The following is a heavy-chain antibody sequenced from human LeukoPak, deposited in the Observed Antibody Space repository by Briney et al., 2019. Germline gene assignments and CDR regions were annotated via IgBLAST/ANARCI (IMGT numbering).Heavy chain of an antibody. V-gene: IGHV4-59*01. CDR3: ARGGYSYGSPVGY. CDR1: GGSISSYY. Sequence: PSETLSLTCTVSGGSISSYYWSWIRQPPGKGLEWIGYIYYSGSTNCNPSLKSRVTISVDTSKNQFSLKLSSVTAADTAVYYCARGGYSYGSPVGYWGQGTLVTVSS. CDR2: IYYSGST. J-gene: IGHJ4*02. D-gene: IGHD5-18*01.